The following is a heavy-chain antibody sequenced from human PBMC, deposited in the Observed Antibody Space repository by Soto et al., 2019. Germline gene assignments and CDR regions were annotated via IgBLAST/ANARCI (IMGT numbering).Heavy chain of an antibody. CDR3: ASSYCSSTSCYEPTSNYYYYMDV. CDR2: ISSSGSTI. J-gene: IGHJ6*03. Sequence: GGSLRLSCAASGFTFSDYYMSWIRQAPGKGLEWVSYISSSGSTIYYADSVKGRFTISRDNAKNSLYLQMNSLRAEDTAVYYCASSYCSSTSCYEPTSNYYYYMDVWGKGTTVTVSS. V-gene: IGHV3-11*01. CDR1: GFTFSDYY. D-gene: IGHD2-2*01.